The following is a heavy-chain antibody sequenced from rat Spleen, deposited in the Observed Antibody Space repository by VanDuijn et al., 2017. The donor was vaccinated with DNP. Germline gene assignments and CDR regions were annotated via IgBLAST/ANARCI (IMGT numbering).Heavy chain of an antibody. J-gene: IGHJ2*01. CDR1: GFAFTDFN. CDR2: ISYDGSRT. D-gene: IGHD1-11*01. V-gene: IGHV5-7*01. CDR3: VRWDYGMYGFDY. Sequence: EVQLVESGGDFVQPGRSLKLSCAASGFAFTDFNMAWVRQAPKKGLEWVAIISYDGSRTYYRDSVKGRFTISRDNAKSTLYLQMDSLRSEDTATYYCVRWDYGMYGFDYWGQGVMVTVSS.